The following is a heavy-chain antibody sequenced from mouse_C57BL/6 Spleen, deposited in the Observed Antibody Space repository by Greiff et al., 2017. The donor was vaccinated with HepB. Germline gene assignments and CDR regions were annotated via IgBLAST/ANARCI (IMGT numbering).Heavy chain of an antibody. CDR2: INYDGSST. V-gene: IGHV5-16*01. Sequence: DVKLVESEGGLVQPGSSMKLSCTASGFTFSDYYMAWVRQVPEKGLEWVANINYDGSSTYYLDSLKSRFIISRDNAKNILYLQMSSLKSEDTATYYCARFGYYGSSYDFDYWGQGTTLTVSS. CDR3: ARFGYYGSSYDFDY. D-gene: IGHD1-1*01. CDR1: GFTFSDYY. J-gene: IGHJ2*01.